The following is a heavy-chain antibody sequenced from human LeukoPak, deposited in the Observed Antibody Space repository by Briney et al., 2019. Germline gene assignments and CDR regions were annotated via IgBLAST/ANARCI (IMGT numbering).Heavy chain of an antibody. CDR2: IYYSGST. Sequence: SETLSLTCSDSGGSIRTYYWSWLRQPPGKGLKGMGYIYYSGSTNYNPSLKSRVTISVDTSKTQFSLRLSSVTAADTAVYYCARVRNWDGSGNYCASGGYYYYMDVWGKGTTVTVSS. CDR1: GGSIRTYY. V-gene: IGHV4-59*01. D-gene: IGHD3-10*01. J-gene: IGHJ6*03. CDR3: ARVRNWDGSGNYCASGGYYYYMDV.